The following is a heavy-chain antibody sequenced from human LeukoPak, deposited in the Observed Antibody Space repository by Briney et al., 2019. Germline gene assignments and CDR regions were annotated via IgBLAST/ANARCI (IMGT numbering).Heavy chain of an antibody. D-gene: IGHD3-10*01. Sequence: SETLSLTCTVSGGSISSSSYYWGWIRQPPGKGLEWIGSIYYSGSTYYNPSLKSRVTISVDTSKNQFSLKLSSVTAADTAVYYCATTYYYGSGGVDYWGQGTLVTVSS. J-gene: IGHJ4*02. CDR3: ATTYYYGSGGVDY. CDR2: IYYSGST. CDR1: GGSISSSSYY. V-gene: IGHV4-39*01.